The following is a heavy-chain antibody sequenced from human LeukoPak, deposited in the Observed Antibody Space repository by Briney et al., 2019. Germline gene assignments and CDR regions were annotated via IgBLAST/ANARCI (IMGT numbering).Heavy chain of an antibody. CDR1: GGSFSGYY. CDR3: ARGASVLRYFDWLSRHFDY. D-gene: IGHD3-9*01. V-gene: IGHV4-34*01. J-gene: IGHJ4*02. Sequence: SETLSLTCAVYGGSFSGYYWSWIRQPPGKGLEWIGEINHSGSTNYNPPLKSRVTISVDTSKNQFSLKLSSVTAADTAVYYCARGASVLRYFDWLSRHFDYWGQGTLVTVSS. CDR2: INHSGST.